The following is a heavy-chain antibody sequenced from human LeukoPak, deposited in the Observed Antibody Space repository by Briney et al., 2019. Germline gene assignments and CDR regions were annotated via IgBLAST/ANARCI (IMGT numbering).Heavy chain of an antibody. CDR3: ARVPHSSSWQPTDY. D-gene: IGHD6-13*01. CDR2: INPNSGGT. Sequence: ASVKVSCKASGYTFTGYYMHWVRRAPGQGLEWMGWINPNSGGTNYAQKFQGRVTMTRDTSISTAYMELSRLRSDDTAVYYCARVPHSSSWQPTDYWGQGTLVTVSS. V-gene: IGHV1-2*02. CDR1: GYTFTGYY. J-gene: IGHJ4*02.